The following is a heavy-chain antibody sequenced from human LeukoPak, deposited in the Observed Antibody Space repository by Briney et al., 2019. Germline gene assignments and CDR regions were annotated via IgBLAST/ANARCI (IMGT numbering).Heavy chain of an antibody. V-gene: IGHV3-66*01. CDR3: ARDKDFQH. CDR1: GFTFSSYV. J-gene: IGHJ1*01. Sequence: GGSLRLSCAASGFTFSSYVMSWVRQAPGKGLEWVSVIYSGGSTYYADSVKGRFTISRDNSKNTLYLQMNSLRAEDTAVYYCARDKDFQHWGQGTLVTVSP. CDR2: IYSGGST.